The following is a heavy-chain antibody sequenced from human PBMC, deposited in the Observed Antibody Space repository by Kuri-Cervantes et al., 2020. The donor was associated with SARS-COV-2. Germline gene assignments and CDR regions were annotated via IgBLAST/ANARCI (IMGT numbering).Heavy chain of an antibody. V-gene: IGHV3-23*01. D-gene: IGHD6-13*01. CDR2: ISGNAGST. J-gene: IGHJ2*01. CDR3: ARRWGSSSWSYWYFDF. CDR1: GFTFSTYA. Sequence: GESLKISCAASGFTFSTYAMNWIRQAPGKGLEWVSAISGNAGSTYYADSVKGRFTISRDNSKNSLYLQMNSLRAEDTAVYYCARRWGSSSWSYWYFDFWGRGTLVTVSS.